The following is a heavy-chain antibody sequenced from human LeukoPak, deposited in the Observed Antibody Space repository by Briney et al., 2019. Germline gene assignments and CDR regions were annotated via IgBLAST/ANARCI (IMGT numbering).Heavy chain of an antibody. CDR2: INHSGST. D-gene: IGHD3-22*01. CDR3: ARDLMRSGYNY. V-gene: IGHV4-34*01. CDR1: GGSFSGYY. J-gene: IGHJ4*02. Sequence: SETLSLTCAVYGGSFSGYYWSWIRQPPGKGLEWIGEINHSGSTNYNPSLKSRVTISVDTSKNQFSLKLSSVTAADTAVDYCARDLMRSGYNYWGQGTLVTVSS.